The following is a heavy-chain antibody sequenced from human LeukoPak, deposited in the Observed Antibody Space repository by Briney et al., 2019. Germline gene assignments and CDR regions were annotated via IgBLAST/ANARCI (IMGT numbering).Heavy chain of an antibody. CDR2: INLSGST. CDR1: GASFSGYY. CDR3: AIIGHSYVITDWSRTGLGAYPTKYYYHMDV. Sequence: KPSQSLSLTCAVYGASFSGYYSRWIRQPPGKGRGWIWEINLSGSTNYNPSLKSRVTIAVGTSKNQFSLKLSSVTAAHTAVYFCAIIGHSYVITDWSRTGLGAYPTKYYYHMDVWGKGTTVTVSS. D-gene: IGHD5-18*01. V-gene: IGHV4-34*01. J-gene: IGHJ6*03.